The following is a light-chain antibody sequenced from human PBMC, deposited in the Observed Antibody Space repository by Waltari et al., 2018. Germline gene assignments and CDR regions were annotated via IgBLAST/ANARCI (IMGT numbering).Light chain of an antibody. Sequence: DIQMTQSPSSLSASVGDRVTITCRASQDIRFSLVWYQQKLGKAPKLLLFAASSLESGVPSRFSGSGSGTEYTLTISSLQPEDFATYYCQQYYNTPPWTFGQGTKVEIK. CDR1: QDIRFS. J-gene: IGKJ1*01. CDR3: QQYYNTPPWT. V-gene: IGKV1-NL1*01. CDR2: AAS.